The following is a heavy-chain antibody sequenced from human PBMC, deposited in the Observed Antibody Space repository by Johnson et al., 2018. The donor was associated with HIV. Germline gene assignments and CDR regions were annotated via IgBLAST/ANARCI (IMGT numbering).Heavy chain of an antibody. J-gene: IGHJ3*02. Sequence: VQLVESGGGLVQPGRSLRLSCAASGFTFDDYAMHWVRQAPGKGLEWVSGISWNSGSIGYADSVKGRFTISRDNAKNSLYLQMNSLRAEDTAVYYCARDGNGLGGIVGARGAFDIWGQGTMVTVSS. CDR3: ARDGNGLGGIVGARGAFDI. CDR1: GFTFDDYA. CDR2: ISWNSGSI. D-gene: IGHD1-26*01. V-gene: IGHV3-9*01.